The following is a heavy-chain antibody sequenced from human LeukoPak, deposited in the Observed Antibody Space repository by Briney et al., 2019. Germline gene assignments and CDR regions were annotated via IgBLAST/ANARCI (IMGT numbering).Heavy chain of an antibody. V-gene: IGHV3-23*01. Sequence: GGSLRLSCAVSGFTFSSYAMSWVRQAPGKGLEWVSAMSGSGDNSYYADSVKGRFTISRDNSKNTLYLQMISLRAGDTALYYCAKAGGGWSPFDYWGQGTLVTVSS. CDR3: AKAGGGWSPFDY. CDR2: MSGSGDNS. J-gene: IGHJ4*02. CDR1: GFTFSSYA. D-gene: IGHD6-19*01.